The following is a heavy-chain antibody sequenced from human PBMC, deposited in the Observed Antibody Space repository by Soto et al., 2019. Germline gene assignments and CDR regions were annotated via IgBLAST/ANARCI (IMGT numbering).Heavy chain of an antibody. Sequence: PSETLSLTCTVSGGSISSSSYYWGWIRQPPGKGLEWIGSIYYSGSTYYNPSLKSRVTISVDTSKNQFSLKLSSVTAADTAVYYCANGRYDYGGRGYFDYWGQGTLVTV. D-gene: IGHD4-17*01. CDR3: ANGRYDYGGRGYFDY. CDR2: IYYSGST. CDR1: GGSISSSSYY. V-gene: IGHV4-39*01. J-gene: IGHJ4*02.